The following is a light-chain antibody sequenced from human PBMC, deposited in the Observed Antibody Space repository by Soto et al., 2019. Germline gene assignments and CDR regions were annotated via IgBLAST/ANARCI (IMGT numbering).Light chain of an antibody. V-gene: IGLV7-43*01. CDR2: STS. CDR3: LLYYGGARV. J-gene: IGLJ2*01. CDR1: TGAVTSTYF. Sequence: QAVVTQEPSLTVSPGGTFTLPCASSTGAVTSTYFPNWFQQKPGQTPRPLIYSTSNKHSWTPARFSGSLLGGKAALTLSGVQPEDEAEYYCLLYYGGARVFGGGTKLTVL.